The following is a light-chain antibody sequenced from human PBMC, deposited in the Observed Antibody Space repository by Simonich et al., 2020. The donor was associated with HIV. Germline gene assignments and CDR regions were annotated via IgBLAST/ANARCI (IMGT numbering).Light chain of an antibody. CDR2: RNN. V-gene: IGLV1-47*01. Sequence: QSVLTQPPSASGTPGQRVTSSCSGSSSNIGSHYVYWYQQLPGTAPKLLIYRNNQRPSGVPARFSGSKSGTSASLAISGLRSEDEADYYCAAWDDSLSGPVFGGGTKLTVL. CDR3: AAWDDSLSGPV. J-gene: IGLJ3*02. CDR1: SSNIGSHY.